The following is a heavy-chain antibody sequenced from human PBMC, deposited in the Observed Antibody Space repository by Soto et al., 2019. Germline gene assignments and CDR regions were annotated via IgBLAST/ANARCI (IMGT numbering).Heavy chain of an antibody. CDR1: GGSISSYS. V-gene: IGHV4-59*12. D-gene: IGHD3-10*01. J-gene: IGHJ6*02. CDR2: IYYSGST. Sequence: SETLSLTCTVSGGSISSYSWSWIRQPPGKGLEWIGYIYYSGSTNYNPSLKSRVTISVDKSKNQFSLKLSSVTAADTSVYYCSSLRGGYNYAMDVWGQGSTVTVS. CDR3: SSLRGGYNYAMDV.